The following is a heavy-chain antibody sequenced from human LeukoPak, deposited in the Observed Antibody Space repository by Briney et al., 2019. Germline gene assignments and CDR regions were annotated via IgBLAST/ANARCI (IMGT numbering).Heavy chain of an antibody. Sequence: ASVKVSCKASGYTFTSYGISWVRQAPGQGLEWMGWISAYNGNTNYAQKLQGRVTMTTDTSTSTAYMELRSLRSDDTAVYYCASDVGYIVLMANAISLDYWGQGTLVTVSS. D-gene: IGHD2-8*01. V-gene: IGHV1-18*01. CDR1: GYTFTSYG. J-gene: IGHJ4*02. CDR3: ASDVGYIVLMANAISLDY. CDR2: ISAYNGNT.